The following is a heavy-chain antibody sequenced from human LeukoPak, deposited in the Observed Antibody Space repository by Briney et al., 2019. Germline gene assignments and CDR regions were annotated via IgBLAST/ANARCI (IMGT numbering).Heavy chain of an antibody. CDR1: GFTFSSYG. J-gene: IGHJ4*02. V-gene: IGHV3-33*01. Sequence: GGSLRLSCAASGFTFSSYGMHWVRQAPGKGLEWVAVIWYDGSNKYYADSVKGRFTISRDNSKNTLYLQMNSLRAEDTAVYYCARDGVGATHNYFDYWGQGTLVTVSS. CDR2: IWYDGSNK. D-gene: IGHD1-26*01. CDR3: ARDGVGATHNYFDY.